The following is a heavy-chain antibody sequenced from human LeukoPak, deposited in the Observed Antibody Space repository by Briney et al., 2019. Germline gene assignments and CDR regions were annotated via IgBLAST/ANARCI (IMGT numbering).Heavy chain of an antibody. CDR1: GYTFTSYD. Sequence: ASVKVSCKASGYTFTSYDINWVRQATGQGLEWMGWMNPNSGNTGYAQKFQGRVTMTRNTSISTAYMELSSLRSEDTALYYCAKVLEMATINDAFDIWGQGTMVTVSS. D-gene: IGHD5-24*01. V-gene: IGHV1-8*01. J-gene: IGHJ3*02. CDR3: AKVLEMATINDAFDI. CDR2: MNPNSGNT.